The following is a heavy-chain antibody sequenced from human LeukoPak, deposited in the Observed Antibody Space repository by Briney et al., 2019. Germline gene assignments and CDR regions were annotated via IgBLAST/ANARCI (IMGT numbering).Heavy chain of an antibody. CDR1: GFTFTNYW. J-gene: IGHJ3*02. CDR3: ARGGLDHAYDI. CDR2: VDSDGVSA. Sequence: PGGSLRLSCVAPGFTFTNYWMHWVRQAPGKGLMWVSRVDSDGVSAIYADSVKGRFTVSRDNTKNSVYLQMSSLRADDTGVYYCARGGLDHAYDIWGQGTMVTVSS. D-gene: IGHD6-19*01. V-gene: IGHV3-74*01.